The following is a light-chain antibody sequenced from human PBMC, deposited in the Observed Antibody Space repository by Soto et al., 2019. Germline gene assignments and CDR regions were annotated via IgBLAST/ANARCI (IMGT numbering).Light chain of an antibody. Sequence: QSALTQPASVSGSPGQSITISCTGTSSDVGSYNLVSWYQQHPGKAPKLMIYEVSKRPSGVSNRFSGSKSGNTASLTISGLQAEEADDYYGASYAGSSTLVFGGGTKLTVL. CDR3: ASYAGSSTLV. CDR1: SSDVGSYNL. V-gene: IGLV2-23*02. CDR2: EVS. J-gene: IGLJ2*01.